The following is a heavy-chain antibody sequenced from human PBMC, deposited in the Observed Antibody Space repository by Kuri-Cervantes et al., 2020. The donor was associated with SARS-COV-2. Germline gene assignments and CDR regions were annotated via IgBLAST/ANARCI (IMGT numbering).Heavy chain of an antibody. Sequence: SQTLSLTCAVYGGSFSGYYWSWIRQPPGKGLEWIGSIYHSGSTYYNPSLKSRVTISVDTSKNQFSLKLSSVTAADTAVYYCARSPVGGDCSGGRCYSYNSYYYGLDVWGQGTTVTVSS. D-gene: IGHD2-15*01. J-gene: IGHJ6*02. V-gene: IGHV4-34*01. CDR2: IYHSGST. CDR1: GGSFSGYY. CDR3: ARSPVGGDCSGGRCYSYNSYYYGLDV.